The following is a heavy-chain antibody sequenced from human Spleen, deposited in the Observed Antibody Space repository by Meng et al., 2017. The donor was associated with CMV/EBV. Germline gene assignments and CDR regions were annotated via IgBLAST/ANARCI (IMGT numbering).Heavy chain of an antibody. Sequence: GGSLRLSCAASGFTFSSYEMNWVRQAPGKGLEWVSYISSSGSTIYYADSVKGRFTISRDNAKDSLYLQMNILTAADTAVYYCARGGHSSSWYLGYWGQGTLVTVSS. CDR1: GFTFSSYE. V-gene: IGHV3-48*03. D-gene: IGHD6-13*01. CDR3: ARGGHSSSWYLGY. J-gene: IGHJ4*02. CDR2: ISSSGSTI.